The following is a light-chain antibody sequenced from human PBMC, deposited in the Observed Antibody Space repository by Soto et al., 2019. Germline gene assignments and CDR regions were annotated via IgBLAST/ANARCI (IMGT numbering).Light chain of an antibody. CDR2: DAS. CDR3: QQRSNWQLT. J-gene: IGKJ2*01. Sequence: EIVLTQSPATLSLPPGERATLSCRASQSVSSYLAWYQQKPGQAPRLLIYDASNRATGIPARFSGSGSGTDFTLTISSLEPEDFEVYYCQQRSNWQLTFGQGTKLEIK. V-gene: IGKV3-11*01. CDR1: QSVSSY.